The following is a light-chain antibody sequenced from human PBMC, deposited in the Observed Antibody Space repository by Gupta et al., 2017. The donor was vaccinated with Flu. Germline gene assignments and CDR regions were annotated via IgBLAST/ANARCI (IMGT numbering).Light chain of an antibody. CDR1: QSVSSY. CDR2: DAS. J-gene: IGKJ1*01. Sequence: ESATLSGRPRQSVSSYLAWYQQKPGQPPRLLIYDASNRATGIPARFSGSGSGTDVTLTISSLEPEDFAVYYCQQRSNWPPWTFGQGTKVEIK. V-gene: IGKV3-11*01. CDR3: QQRSNWPPWT.